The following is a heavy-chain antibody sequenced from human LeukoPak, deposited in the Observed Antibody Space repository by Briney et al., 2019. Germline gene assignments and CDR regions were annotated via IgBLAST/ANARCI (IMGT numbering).Heavy chain of an antibody. Sequence: SETLSLTCTVSGDSISSGDYYWSWIRQPAGKGLEWIGRIYTSGSTTYNPSLKSRVTISVDTSKNQFSLKLSSVTAADTAVYYCARHPPPGIAVPGPAYFDYWGQGTLVTVSS. V-gene: IGHV4-61*02. J-gene: IGHJ4*02. CDR2: IYTSGST. CDR3: ARHPPPGIAVPGPAYFDY. CDR1: GDSISSGDYY. D-gene: IGHD6-19*01.